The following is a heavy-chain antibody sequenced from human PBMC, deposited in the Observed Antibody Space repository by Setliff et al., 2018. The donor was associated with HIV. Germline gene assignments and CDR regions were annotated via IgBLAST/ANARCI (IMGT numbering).Heavy chain of an antibody. D-gene: IGHD6-19*01. Sequence: GESLKISCKGSGYSFTSNWIGWVRQMPGKGLEWMGIIHPVDSDNTRYSEKFQGRVTITRDTSANTAYMELSSLRSEDTAVYYCARGSCSGCYLSDYWGLGTLVTVSS. J-gene: IGHJ4*02. V-gene: IGHV1-3*01. CDR1: GYSFTSNW. CDR2: IHPVDSDNT. CDR3: ARGSCSGCYLSDY.